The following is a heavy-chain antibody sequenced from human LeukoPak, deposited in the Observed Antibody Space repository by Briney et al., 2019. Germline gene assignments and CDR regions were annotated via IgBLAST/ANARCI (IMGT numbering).Heavy chain of an antibody. V-gene: IGHV1-2*02. D-gene: IGHD6-13*01. CDR1: GYTFTGYY. CDR3: ARGLGGRQQAPLYYYMDV. J-gene: IGHJ6*03. Sequence: ASVKVSCKASGYTFTGYYMHWVRQAPGQGLEWMGWINPNSGGTNYAQKFQGRVTMTRDTSISTAYMELSRLRSDDTAVYYCARGLGGRQQAPLYYYMDVWGKGTTVTISS. CDR2: INPNSGGT.